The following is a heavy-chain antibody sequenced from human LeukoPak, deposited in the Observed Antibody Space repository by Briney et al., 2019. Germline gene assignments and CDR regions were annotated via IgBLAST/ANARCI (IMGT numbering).Heavy chain of an antibody. CDR1: GFTFSSYA. CDR2: ISGSGGST. D-gene: IGHD3-22*01. CDR3: AKQQTMIVVVITYDY. J-gene: IGHJ4*02. V-gene: IGHV3-23*01. Sequence: GGSLRLSXAASGFTFSSYAMSWVRQAPGKGLEWVSAISGSGGSTYYADSVKGRFTISRDNSKNTLYLQMNSLRAEDTAVYYCAKQQTMIVVVITYDYWGQGTLVTVSS.